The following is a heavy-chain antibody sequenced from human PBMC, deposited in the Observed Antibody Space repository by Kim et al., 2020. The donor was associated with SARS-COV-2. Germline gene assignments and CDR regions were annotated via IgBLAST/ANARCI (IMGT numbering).Heavy chain of an antibody. CDR2: K. CDR3: ARAGVGTTTQH. Sequence: KYYADSVKGRFTISRDNSKNTLYLQMNSLRAEDTAVYYCARAGVGTTTQHWGQGTLVTVSS. V-gene: IGHV3-30*01. D-gene: IGHD1-1*01. J-gene: IGHJ1*01.